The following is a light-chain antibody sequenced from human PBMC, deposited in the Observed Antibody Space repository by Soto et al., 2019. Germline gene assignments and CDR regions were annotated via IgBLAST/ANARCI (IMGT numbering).Light chain of an antibody. Sequence: QSVLTQPASVSGSPGQSITISCTGTSRDVGGYNYVSWYQQHPGKAPTLMIYDVSNRPSGVSNRFSGSKSGNTASLTISGLQAEDEADYYCSSYTSSSTLVFGGGTKLTVL. CDR1: SRDVGGYNY. CDR2: DVS. J-gene: IGLJ2*01. V-gene: IGLV2-14*01. CDR3: SSYTSSSTLV.